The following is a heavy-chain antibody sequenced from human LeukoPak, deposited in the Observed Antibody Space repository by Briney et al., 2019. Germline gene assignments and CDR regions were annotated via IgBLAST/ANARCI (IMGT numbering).Heavy chain of an antibody. CDR3: AREYSGMDV. CDR2: IDTNIGNP. V-gene: IGHV7-4-1*02. J-gene: IGHJ6*02. D-gene: IGHD1-26*01. CDR1: GYTFRSFA. Sequence: ASVKVSCKASGYTFRSFAMNWVRQAPGQGLEWMGWIDTNIGNPTYAQGFTGRFVFSLDTAVSTAYLQISSLKAEDTAVYYCAREYSGMDVWGQGTTVTVSS.